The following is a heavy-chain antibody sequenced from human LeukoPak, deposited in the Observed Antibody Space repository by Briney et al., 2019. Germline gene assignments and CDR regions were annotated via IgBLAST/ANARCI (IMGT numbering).Heavy chain of an antibody. V-gene: IGHV1-2*02. J-gene: IGHJ4*02. CDR2: INPNSGGT. Sequence: ASVKVSCKASGYTFTGYYMHWVRQAPGQGLEWMGWINPNSGGTNYAQKFQGRVTMTRDTSISTVYMELSRLRSDDTAVYYCARASLEWLFYFDYWGQGTLVTVSS. CDR1: GYTFTGYY. D-gene: IGHD3-3*01. CDR3: ARASLEWLFYFDY.